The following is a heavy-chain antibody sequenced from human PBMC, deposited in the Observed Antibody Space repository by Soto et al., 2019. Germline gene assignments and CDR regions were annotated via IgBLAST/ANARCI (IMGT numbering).Heavy chain of an antibody. Sequence: QVQLVQSGAEVKKPGSSVKVSCKASGGTFSSYAISWVRQAPGQGLEWMGGIIPIFGTANYAQKCQGRVTITADESTRTAYMELSSLRSEDTTVYYCARDPGYYYDSSGYYDPGAFDIWGQGTMVTGSS. D-gene: IGHD3-22*01. CDR3: ARDPGYYYDSSGYYDPGAFDI. CDR2: IIPIFGTA. CDR1: GGTFSSYA. V-gene: IGHV1-69*01. J-gene: IGHJ3*02.